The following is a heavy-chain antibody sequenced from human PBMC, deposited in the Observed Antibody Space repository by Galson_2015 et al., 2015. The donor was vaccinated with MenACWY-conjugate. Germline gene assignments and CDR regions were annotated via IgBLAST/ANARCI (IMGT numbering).Heavy chain of an antibody. CDR3: AKRDGSWPDTFDF. CDR1: GYTFGSYW. V-gene: IGHV5-51*01. Sequence: QSGAEVKNPGESLQISCKGSGYTFGSYWTGWVRQMPGKGLEWMGIIYPGDSDTTYSPSFQGQVTISVDKSINTAYLQWSSLKASDTAMYYCAKRDGSWPDTFDFWGQGTMVTVSS. CDR2: IYPGDSDT. J-gene: IGHJ3*01. D-gene: IGHD6-13*01.